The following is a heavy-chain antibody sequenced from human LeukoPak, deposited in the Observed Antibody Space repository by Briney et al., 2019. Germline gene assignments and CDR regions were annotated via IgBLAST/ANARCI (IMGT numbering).Heavy chain of an antibody. D-gene: IGHD6-13*01. V-gene: IGHV3-21*01. CDR2: ISSSSSYI. J-gene: IGHJ4*02. CDR1: GFTFSSYS. CDR3: LSIAAAGTGFDY. Sequence: GGSLRLSCAASGFTFSSYSMNWVRQAPGKGLEWVSSISSSSSYIYYADSVKGRFTISRDNAKNSLYLQMNSLRAEDTAVYYCLSIAAAGTGFDYWGQGTLVTVSS.